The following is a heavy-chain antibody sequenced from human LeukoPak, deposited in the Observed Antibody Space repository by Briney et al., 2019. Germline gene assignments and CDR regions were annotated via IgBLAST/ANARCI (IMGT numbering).Heavy chain of an antibody. CDR2: IYYSGST. CDR1: GGSISSYY. Sequence: PSETLSLTCTVSGGSISSYYWSWIRQPPGKGLEWIGYIYYSGSTNYNPSLESRVTISVDTSKNQFSLKLSSVTAADTAVYYCARDQRRYYYGSGVAFDIWGQGTMVTVSS. CDR3: ARDQRRYYYGSGVAFDI. V-gene: IGHV4-59*01. D-gene: IGHD3-10*01. J-gene: IGHJ3*02.